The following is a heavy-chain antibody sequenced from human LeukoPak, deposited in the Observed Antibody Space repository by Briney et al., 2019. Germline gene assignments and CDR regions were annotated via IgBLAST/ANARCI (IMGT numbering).Heavy chain of an antibody. CDR1: GGSISSGGYY. V-gene: IGHV4-31*03. CDR2: IYYSGST. CDR3: ARDRTVTTGYYYYGMDV. J-gene: IGHJ6*02. D-gene: IGHD4-17*01. Sequence: PSETLSLTCTVSGGSISSGGYYWSWIRQHPGKDLEWIGYIYYSGSTYYNPSLKSRVTISVDTTKNQFSLKLSSVTAADTAVYYCARDRTVTTGYYYYGMDVWGQGTTVTVSS.